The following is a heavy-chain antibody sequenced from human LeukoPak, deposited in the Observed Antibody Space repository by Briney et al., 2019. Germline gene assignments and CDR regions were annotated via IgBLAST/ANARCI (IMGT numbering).Heavy chain of an antibody. CDR2: IDHSGST. CDR3: ARALYSGNYCFDY. D-gene: IGHD1-26*01. Sequence: SGTLSLTCAVYGGSFSGYYWTWIRQPPGKGLEWIGEIDHSGSTNYNPSLKSRVTISVDTSKNQFSLKLRSVTVADTAVYYCARALYSGNYCFDYWGQGALVTVSS. V-gene: IGHV4-34*01. CDR1: GGSFSGYY. J-gene: IGHJ4*02.